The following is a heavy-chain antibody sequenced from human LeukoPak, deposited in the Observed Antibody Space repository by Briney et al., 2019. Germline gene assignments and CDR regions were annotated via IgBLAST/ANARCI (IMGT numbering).Heavy chain of an antibody. J-gene: IGHJ6*03. V-gene: IGHV4-34*01. CDR1: GGSFSGYY. D-gene: IGHD6-19*01. CDR3: ARGASGWLNRYYYYYYMDV. Sequence: PSETLSLTCAVYGGSFSGYYWSWIRQPPGKGLEWIGEINHSGSTNYNPSLKSRVTISVDTSKNQFSLKLSSVTAADTAVYYCARGASGWLNRYYYYYYMDVWGKGTTVTVSS. CDR2: INHSGST.